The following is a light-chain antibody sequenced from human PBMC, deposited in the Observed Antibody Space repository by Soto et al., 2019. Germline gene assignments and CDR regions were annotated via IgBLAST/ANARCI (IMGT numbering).Light chain of an antibody. CDR3: QQYNSWPPIT. J-gene: IGKJ5*01. CDR1: QSVRTK. CDR2: GAS. V-gene: IGKV3-15*01. Sequence: EIVMTQSPGTLSVSPGEGATLFCRASQSVRTKLAWYQQRAGQAPRLLMYGASTRATGIPDRFSGSGSGTEFTLTISSLQSEDFAVYYCQQYNSWPPITFGQGTRPEIK.